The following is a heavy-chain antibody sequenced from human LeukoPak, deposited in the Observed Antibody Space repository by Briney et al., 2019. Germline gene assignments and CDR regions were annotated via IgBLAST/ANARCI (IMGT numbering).Heavy chain of an antibody. CDR1: GFTFSSYA. D-gene: IGHD4-17*01. Sequence: GGSLRLSCAASGFTFSSYAMHWVRQAPGKGLEWVAVISYDGGNKYYADSVKGRFTISRDNSKNTLYLQMNSLRAEDTAVYYCARGPTTVTTLGYWGQGTLVTVSS. V-gene: IGHV3-30*04. J-gene: IGHJ4*02. CDR2: ISYDGGNK. CDR3: ARGPTTVTTLGY.